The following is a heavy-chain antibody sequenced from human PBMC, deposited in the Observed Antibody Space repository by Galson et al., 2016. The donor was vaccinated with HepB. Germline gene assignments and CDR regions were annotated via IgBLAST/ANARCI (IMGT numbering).Heavy chain of an antibody. CDR3: ASGQSSAFGTFDV. V-gene: IGHV3-74*01. CDR1: GFTFSSYW. Sequence: SLRLSCAASGFTFSSYWMYWVRQAPGKGPVWVSRINSDGSTTNYADSVKGRFTISRDNAKNTLYLQVNSLGVEDTAVYYCASGQSSAFGTFDVWGQGTMVTVSS. D-gene: IGHD6-6*01. CDR2: INSDGSTT. J-gene: IGHJ3*01.